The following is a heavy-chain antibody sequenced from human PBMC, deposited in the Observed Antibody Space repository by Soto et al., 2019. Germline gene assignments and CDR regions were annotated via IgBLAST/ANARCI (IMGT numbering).Heavy chain of an antibody. CDR1: GYTFTGYY. CDR3: ARGKSITMVRGVIHKPNDY. J-gene: IGHJ4*02. D-gene: IGHD3-10*01. V-gene: IGHV1-2*02. Sequence: VQLVQSGAEVKKPGASVKVSCKASGYTFTGYYMHWVRQAPGQGLEWMGWINPNSGGTNYAQKFQGRVTMTRDTSISTAYMELSRLRSDDTAVYYCARGKSITMVRGVIHKPNDYWGQGTLVTVSS. CDR2: INPNSGGT.